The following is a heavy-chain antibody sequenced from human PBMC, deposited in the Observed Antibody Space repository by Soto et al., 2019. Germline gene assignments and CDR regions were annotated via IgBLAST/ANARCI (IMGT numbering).Heavy chain of an antibody. CDR3: AKVGDGYNSFFDY. V-gene: IGHV3-30*18. CDR1: GFTFSSNG. D-gene: IGHD5-12*01. J-gene: IGHJ4*02. Sequence: QVQLVESGGGVVQPGRSLRLSCAANGFTFSSNGMHWVRQAPGKGLEWVALISYDGSNKYFADSVKGRFTISRDNSKNTLYLQMNSLRAEDTAVYFCAKVGDGYNSFFDYWGQGTLYTVSS. CDR2: ISYDGSNK.